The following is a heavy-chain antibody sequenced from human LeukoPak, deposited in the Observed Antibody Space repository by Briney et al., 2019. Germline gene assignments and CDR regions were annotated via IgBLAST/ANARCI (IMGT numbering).Heavy chain of an antibody. CDR3: ARSLGVTITQYGMDV. D-gene: IGHD5-12*01. Sequence: SETLSLTCTVSGGSIGSGSYYWSWIRQPAGKGLEWIGRIYTSGSTNYNPSLKSRVTISVDTSRNRFSLKLSSVTAADTAVYYCARSLGVTITQYGMDVWGQGTTVTVSS. V-gene: IGHV4-61*02. J-gene: IGHJ6*02. CDR2: IYTSGST. CDR1: GGSIGSGSYY.